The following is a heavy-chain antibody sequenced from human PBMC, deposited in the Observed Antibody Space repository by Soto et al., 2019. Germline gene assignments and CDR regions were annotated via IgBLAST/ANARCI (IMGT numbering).Heavy chain of an antibody. CDR3: KREERFKRSWLDQ. Sequence: SDTLSLTCCFYVLSFRNYYCILFLQPPGKGLEWIGEVNHSGEATYNPSLQSRVTISLDTSNNHFSLKMTSLTAAEKALYFCKREERFKRSWLDQWGKETKVTVSS. J-gene: IGHJ5*02. V-gene: IGHV4-34*01. D-gene: IGHD3-10*01. CDR2: VNHSGEA. CDR1: VLSFRNYY.